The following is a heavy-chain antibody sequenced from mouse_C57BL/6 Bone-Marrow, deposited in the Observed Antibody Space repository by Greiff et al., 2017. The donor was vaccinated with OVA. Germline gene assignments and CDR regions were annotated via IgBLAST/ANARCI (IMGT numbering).Heavy chain of an antibody. CDR1: GFTFSSYA. J-gene: IGHJ3*01. V-gene: IGHV5-4*01. Sequence: EVKLMESGGGLVKPGGSLKLSCAASGFTFSSYAMSWVRQTPEKRLEWVATISDGGSYTYYPDNVKGRFTISRDNAKNNLYLQMSHLKSEDTAMYYCARDPSFADWGQGTLVTVSA. CDR3: ARDPSFAD. CDR2: ISDGGSYT.